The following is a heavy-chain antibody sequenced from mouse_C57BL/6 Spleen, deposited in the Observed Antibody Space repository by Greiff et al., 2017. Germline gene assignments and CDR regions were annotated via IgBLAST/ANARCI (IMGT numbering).Heavy chain of an antibody. V-gene: IGHV3-6*01. D-gene: IGHD1-1*01. CDR1: GYSITSGYY. CDR3: ARDYYDGSSGY. J-gene: IGHJ2*01. CDR2: ISYDGSN. Sequence: EVKLMESGPGLVKPSQSLSLTCSVTGYSITSGYYWNWIRQFPGNKLEWMGYISYDGSNNYNPSLKNRISITRDTSKNQFFLKLNSVTTEDTATYYCARDYYDGSSGYWGQGTTLTVSS.